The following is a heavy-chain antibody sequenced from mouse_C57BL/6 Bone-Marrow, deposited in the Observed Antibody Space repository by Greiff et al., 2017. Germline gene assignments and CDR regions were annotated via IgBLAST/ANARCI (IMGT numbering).Heavy chain of an antibody. Sequence: DVQLVESGGGLVKPGGSLKLSCAASGFTFSSYAMSWVRQTPEKRLEWVATISDGGSYTYYPDNVKGRFTISRDNAKNNLYLQMSHLKSEDTAMYYCARGVSYYGNYTGFAYWGQGTLVTVSA. D-gene: IGHD2-10*01. CDR1: GFTFSSYA. J-gene: IGHJ3*01. CDR3: ARGVSYYGNYTGFAY. V-gene: IGHV5-4*01. CDR2: ISDGGSYT.